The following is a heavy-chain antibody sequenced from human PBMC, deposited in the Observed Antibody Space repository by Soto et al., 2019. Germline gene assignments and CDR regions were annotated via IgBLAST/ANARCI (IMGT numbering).Heavy chain of an antibody. CDR1: GYTFTSYG. D-gene: IGHD2-2*01. CDR3: AVDRGSSHRSQYYYYGMDV. CDR2: ISAYNGNT. J-gene: IGHJ6*02. Sequence: VASVKVSCKASGYTFTSYGISWVRQAPGQGLEWMGWISAYNGNTNYAQKLQGRVTMTTDTSTSTAYMELRSLRSDDTAVYYCAVDRGSSHRSQYYYYGMDVWGQGTTVTVSS. V-gene: IGHV1-18*01.